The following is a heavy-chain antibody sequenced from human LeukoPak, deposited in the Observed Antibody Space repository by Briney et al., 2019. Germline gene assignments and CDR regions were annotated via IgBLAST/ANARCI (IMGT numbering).Heavy chain of an antibody. J-gene: IGHJ4*02. V-gene: IGHV3-23*01. CDR2: ISISGSST. Sequence: GGSLRPSCAASGFTFSTYDMSWVRQAPGKGLEWVSIISISGSSTYCADSVEGRFTISRENSKNTLYLQMNSLGAEDTAVYYCAKKLLGTTGHFDYWGQGTLVTVSS. CDR1: GFTFSTYD. D-gene: IGHD1-7*01. CDR3: AKKLLGTTGHFDY.